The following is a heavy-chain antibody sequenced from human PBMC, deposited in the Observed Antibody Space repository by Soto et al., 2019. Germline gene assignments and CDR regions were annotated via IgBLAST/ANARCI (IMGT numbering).Heavy chain of an antibody. D-gene: IGHD2-2*01. CDR2: ISYDGSNK. Sequence: GGSLRLSCAASGFTFSSYAMHWVRQAPGKGLEWVAVISYDGSNKYYADSVKGRFTISRDNSKNTLYLQMNSLRAEDTAVYYCARDPLPAAHYYYYGMDVWGQGTTVTV. J-gene: IGHJ6*02. CDR3: ARDPLPAAHYYYYGMDV. CDR1: GFTFSSYA. V-gene: IGHV3-30-3*01.